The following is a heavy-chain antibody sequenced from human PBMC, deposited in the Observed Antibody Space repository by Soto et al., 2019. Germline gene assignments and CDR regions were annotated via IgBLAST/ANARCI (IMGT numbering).Heavy chain of an antibody. CDR1: GGSVSSGSYY. Sequence: TLSLTCTVSGGSVSSGSYYWSWIRQPPGKGLEWIGYIYYSGSTNYNPSLKSRVTISVDTSKNQFSLKLSSVTAADTAVYYCARDYSYSSSSPYYYYGMDVWGQGTTVTVSS. J-gene: IGHJ6*02. CDR3: ARDYSYSSSSPYYYYGMDV. V-gene: IGHV4-61*01. D-gene: IGHD6-6*01. CDR2: IYYSGST.